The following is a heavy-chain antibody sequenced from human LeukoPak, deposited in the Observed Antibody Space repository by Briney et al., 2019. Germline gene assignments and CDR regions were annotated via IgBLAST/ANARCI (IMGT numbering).Heavy chain of an antibody. J-gene: IGHJ5*02. CDR1: GFTFSSYA. Sequence: GGSLRLSCAASGFTFSSYAMHWVRQAPGKGLEYASAISSSGGSTYYADSVKGRFTISRDNSKNTLYLQMGSLRAEDMAVYYCAGSSGWYGAWFDPWGQGTLVTVSS. CDR2: ISSSGGST. V-gene: IGHV3-64*02. CDR3: AGSSGWYGAWFDP. D-gene: IGHD6-19*01.